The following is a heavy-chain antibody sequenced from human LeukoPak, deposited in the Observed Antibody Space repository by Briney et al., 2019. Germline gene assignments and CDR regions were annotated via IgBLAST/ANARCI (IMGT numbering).Heavy chain of an antibody. D-gene: IGHD3-22*01. CDR3: AKTYYCDSSGYIDY. V-gene: IGHV3-43D*03. CDR2: ISWDGGST. Sequence: PPGGSLRLSCAASGFTFDDYAMHWVRQAPGKGLEWVSLISWDGGSTYYADSVKGRFTISRDNSKNSLYLQMNSLRAEDTALYYCAKTYYCDSSGYIDYWGQGTLVTVSS. CDR1: GFTFDDYA. J-gene: IGHJ4*02.